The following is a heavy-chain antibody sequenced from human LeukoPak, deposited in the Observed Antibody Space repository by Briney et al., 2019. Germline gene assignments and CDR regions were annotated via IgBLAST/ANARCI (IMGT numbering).Heavy chain of an antibody. J-gene: IGHJ4*02. V-gene: IGHV1-8*01. D-gene: IGHD6-13*01. CDR2: MDPNSGNT. Sequence: ASVKVSCKASGYTFTSYDINWVRQATGQGLEWMGWMDPNSGNTGYAQKFQGRVTMTRNTSISTAYMELSSLRSEDTAVYYCARGLQAAAGTIDYWGQGTLVTVSS. CDR1: GYTFTSYD. CDR3: ARGLQAAAGTIDY.